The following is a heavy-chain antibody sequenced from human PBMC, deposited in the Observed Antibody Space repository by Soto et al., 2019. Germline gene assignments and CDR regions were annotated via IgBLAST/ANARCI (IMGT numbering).Heavy chain of an antibody. J-gene: IGHJ5*02. D-gene: IGHD3-10*01. CDR2: ISYDGSNK. CDR1: GFTFSSHG. Sequence: QVQLVESGGGVVQPGRSLGLSCAASGFTFSSHGMHWVRQAPGKGLEWVAVISYDGSNKYYADSVKGRFTTSRDNSKNTLYLQMNSLRTEDTAVYYCAVTTGSGGFDPWGQGTLVTVSS. V-gene: IGHV3-30*03. CDR3: AVTTGSGGFDP.